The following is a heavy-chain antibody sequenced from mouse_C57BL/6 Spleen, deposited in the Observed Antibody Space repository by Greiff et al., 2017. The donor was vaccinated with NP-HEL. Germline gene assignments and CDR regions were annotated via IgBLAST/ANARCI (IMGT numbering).Heavy chain of an antibody. D-gene: IGHD2-2*01. CDR3: ARRGYLGPYFDY. Sequence: VQLQQPGAELVMPGASVKLSCKASGYTFTSYWMHWVKQRPGQGLEWIGEIDPSDSYTNYNQKFKGKSTLTVDKSSSTAYMQLSSLTSEDSAVYYCARRGYLGPYFDYWGQVTTLTVSS. CDR2: IDPSDSYT. CDR1: GYTFTSYW. J-gene: IGHJ2*01. V-gene: IGHV1-69*01.